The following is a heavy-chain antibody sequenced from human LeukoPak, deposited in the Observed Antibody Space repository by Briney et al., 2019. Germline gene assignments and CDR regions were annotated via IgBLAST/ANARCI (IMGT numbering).Heavy chain of an antibody. CDR1: GGSFSGYY. D-gene: IGHD1-14*01. CDR3: ARGPYRGFDY. J-gene: IGHJ4*02. CDR2: INHSGST. Sequence: SETLSLTCAVYGGSFSGYYWSWIRQPPGKGLEWIGEINHSGSTNYNPSLKSRVTISVDTSKNQFSLKLSSVTAADTAVYYCARGPYRGFDYWGREPWSPSPQ. V-gene: IGHV4-34*01.